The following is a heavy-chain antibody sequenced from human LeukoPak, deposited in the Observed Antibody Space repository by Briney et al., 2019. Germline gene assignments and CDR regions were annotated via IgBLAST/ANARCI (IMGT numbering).Heavy chain of an antibody. D-gene: IGHD3-22*01. CDR3: AISYNYPTSEYAGNDAFDI. J-gene: IGHJ3*02. Sequence: ASGKVSCKASGYNFASFDINWVRQAPGQGLEWMGWMSTYNGNTNYAQKVQGRVTMTTDTSTSTAYMELRSLRSDDTAIYFCAISYNYPTSEYAGNDAFDIWGQGTLVTVS. V-gene: IGHV1-18*01. CDR2: MSTYNGNT. CDR1: GYNFASFD.